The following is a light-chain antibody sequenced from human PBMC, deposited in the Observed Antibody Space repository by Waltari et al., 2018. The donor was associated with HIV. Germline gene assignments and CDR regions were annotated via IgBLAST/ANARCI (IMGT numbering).Light chain of an antibody. J-gene: IGKJ2*03. CDR1: QSVLYSSNNKNY. CDR3: QQYYSTPHS. CDR2: WAS. Sequence: DIVMTQSPDSLAVSLGVRATINCKSSQSVLYSSNNKNYLAWYQQKPGQPPQLLIYWASTRESGVPDRFSGSGSGTDFTLTISSLQAEDVAVYYCQQYYSTPHSFGQGTKLEIK. V-gene: IGKV4-1*01.